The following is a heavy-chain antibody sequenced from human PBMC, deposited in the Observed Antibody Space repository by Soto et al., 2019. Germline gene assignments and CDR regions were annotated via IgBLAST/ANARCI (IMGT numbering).Heavy chain of an antibody. V-gene: IGHV2-5*02. D-gene: IGHD3-16*01. J-gene: IGHJ5*02. Sequence: QITLKESGPTLVKPTQTLTLTCTFSGFSLSTSGVGVGWIRQPPGKALEWLALIYWADDKRYSPSLKSRLTITKDTSKNQVVLTMTNLDPVDTATYYCAHEGEGWDRTRWFDPWGQGTLVTVSS. CDR3: AHEGEGWDRTRWFDP. CDR1: GFSLSTSGVG. CDR2: IYWADDK.